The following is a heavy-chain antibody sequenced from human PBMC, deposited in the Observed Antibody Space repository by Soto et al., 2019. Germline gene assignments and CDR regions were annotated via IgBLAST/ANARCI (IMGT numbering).Heavy chain of an antibody. D-gene: IGHD4-17*01. CDR2: ISYDGSNK. CDR1: GFTFSSYA. J-gene: IGHJ4*02. CDR3: ARHNYGDYGDAYFDS. Sequence: QVQLVESGGGVVQPGRSLRLSCAASGFTFSSYAMHWVRQAPGKGLEWVAVISYDGSNKYYADSVKGRFTISRDNSKNTLYLQMNSLRAEDTAVYYCARHNYGDYGDAYFDSWGQGTLVTVSS. V-gene: IGHV3-30-3*01.